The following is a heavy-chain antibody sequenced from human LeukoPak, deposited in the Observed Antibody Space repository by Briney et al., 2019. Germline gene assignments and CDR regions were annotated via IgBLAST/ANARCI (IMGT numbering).Heavy chain of an antibody. CDR3: ARDPGPPYYYGSGSYFR. J-gene: IGHJ4*02. CDR1: GFTFSSYW. Sequence: PGGSLRLSCAVSGFTFSSYWMSWVRQAPGKGLEWVANIKQDGSEKYYVDSVKGRFTISRDNAKNSLYLQMNSLRAEDTAVYYRARDPGPPYYYGSGSYFRWGQGTLVTVSS. D-gene: IGHD3-10*01. CDR2: IKQDGSEK. V-gene: IGHV3-7*01.